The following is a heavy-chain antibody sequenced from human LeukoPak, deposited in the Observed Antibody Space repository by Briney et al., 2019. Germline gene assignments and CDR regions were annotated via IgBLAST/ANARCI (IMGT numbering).Heavy chain of an antibody. CDR1: GFTFSSYW. CDR3: ARVASHPGHYFDY. V-gene: IGHV3-7*01. J-gene: IGHJ4*02. Sequence: GGSLRLSCAASGFTFSSYWMSWVRQAPGKGLEWVANIKQDGSEKYYVDSVKGRFTISRDNAKNSLYLQMNSLRAEDTAVYYCARVASHPGHYFDYWGQGTLVTVSS. CDR2: IKQDGSEK. D-gene: IGHD2-2*01.